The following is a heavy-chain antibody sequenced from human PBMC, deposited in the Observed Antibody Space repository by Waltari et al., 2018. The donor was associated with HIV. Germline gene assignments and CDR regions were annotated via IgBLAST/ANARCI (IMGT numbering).Heavy chain of an antibody. CDR1: GFTFSTYE. Sequence: EVQLVESGGGLVQPGGSLRLSCAAPGFTFSTYEMNWVRQAPGKGLEWVSYISSSGSTIYYADSVKGRFTISRDNAKNSLSLQMNSLRAEDTAVYYCASDAYGSGSYYNPDAFDIWGQGTMVTVSS. CDR3: ASDAYGSGSYYNPDAFDI. J-gene: IGHJ3*02. V-gene: IGHV3-48*03. D-gene: IGHD3-10*01. CDR2: ISSSGSTI.